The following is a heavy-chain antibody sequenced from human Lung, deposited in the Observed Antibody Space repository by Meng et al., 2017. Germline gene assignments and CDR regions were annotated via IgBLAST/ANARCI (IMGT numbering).Heavy chain of an antibody. J-gene: IGHJ4*02. CDR3: ARVSYGDYVDYFNY. Sequence: ASVKVSCKASGYTFTIYAITWVRQARGQGLEWMGWISTHNDNTNYAQKFQGRVTMTTDTFTSTAYMELGSLRSDDTAVYYCARVSYGDYVDYFNYWGRGTLVTFSS. V-gene: IGHV1-18*01. CDR1: GYTFTIYA. CDR2: ISTHNDNT. D-gene: IGHD4-17*01.